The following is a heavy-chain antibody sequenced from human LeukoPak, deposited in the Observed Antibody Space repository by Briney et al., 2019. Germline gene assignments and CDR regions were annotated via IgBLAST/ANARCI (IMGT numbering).Heavy chain of an antibody. V-gene: IGHV3-30-3*01. J-gene: IGHJ4*02. CDR3: ARDLTPYGDYGVDY. CDR1: GFTFSSYA. CDR2: ISYDGSNK. D-gene: IGHD4-17*01. Sequence: PGGSLRLSCAASGFTFSSYAMHWVRQAPGKGLEWVAVISYDGSNKYYADSVKGRFTISRDNSKNTLYLKMNSLRAEDTAVYYCARDLTPYGDYGVDYWGQGTLVTVSS.